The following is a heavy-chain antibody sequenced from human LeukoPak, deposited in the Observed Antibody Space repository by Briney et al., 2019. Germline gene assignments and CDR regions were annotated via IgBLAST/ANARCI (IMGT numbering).Heavy chain of an antibody. CDR3: ARDRGSSCLDV. D-gene: IGHD6-13*01. CDR2: INSVGSST. CDR1: GFTFSSYW. J-gene: IGHJ6*04. V-gene: IGHV3-74*01. Sequence: GGSLRLSCAASGFTFSSYWMHWVRQAPGKGLVWVSRINSVGSSTSYADSVKGRFTISRDNAKNTLYLQMNGLRAEDTAVYYCARDRGSSCLDVWGKGTTVTVSS.